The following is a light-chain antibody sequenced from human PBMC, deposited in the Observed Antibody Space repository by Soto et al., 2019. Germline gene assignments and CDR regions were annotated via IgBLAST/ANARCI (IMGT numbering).Light chain of an antibody. CDR1: QSIAIS. CDR2: GAS. CDR3: HQYNDWWT. J-gene: IGKJ1*01. V-gene: IGKV3-15*01. Sequence: EIVLTQSPASLSVSPGERATLSGRASQSIAISLAWYQQKPGLAPRLLIYGASTRATGIPARFSGSGSGTEFTLTINGLQSEDFAVYYCHQYNDWWTFGQGTKVEIK.